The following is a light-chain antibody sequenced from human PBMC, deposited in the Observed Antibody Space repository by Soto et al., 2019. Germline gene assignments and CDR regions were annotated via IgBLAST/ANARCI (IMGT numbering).Light chain of an antibody. CDR2: EDS. CDR3: CSYAGSSTSLV. Sequence: QSVLTQPASVSVSPGQSITISCTGTSSDAGNYNFVSWYQQHPGKAPKVINYEDSTRPSGVSNRISGSKSGNTASLTISGLQAEAEADYYCCSYAGSSTSLVFGGGTKLTVL. J-gene: IGLJ3*02. V-gene: IGLV2-23*01. CDR1: SSDAGNYNF.